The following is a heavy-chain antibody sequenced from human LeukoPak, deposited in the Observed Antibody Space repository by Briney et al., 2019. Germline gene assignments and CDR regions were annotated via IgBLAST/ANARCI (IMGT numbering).Heavy chain of an antibody. CDR1: GGSISSYY. CDR3: ARDVGSYYCGRYFDY. CDR2: IYYSGST. V-gene: IGHV4-59*01. Sequence: SETLSLTCTDSGGSISSYYWSWIRQPPGKGLECIGYIYYSGSTNYNPSLKSRVTISVATSKNQFSLKLSSVTAADTAVYYCARDVGSYYCGRYFDYWGQGTLVTVSS. J-gene: IGHJ4*02. D-gene: IGHD1-26*01.